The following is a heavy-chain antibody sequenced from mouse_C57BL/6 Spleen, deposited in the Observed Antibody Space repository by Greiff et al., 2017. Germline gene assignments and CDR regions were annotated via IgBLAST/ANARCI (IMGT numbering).Heavy chain of an antibody. Sequence: VQLQQSGAELVRPGTSVKVSCKASGYAFTNYLIEWVKQRPGQGLEWIGVINPGSGGTNYNEKFKGKATLTADKSSSTAYMQLSSLTSEDSAVYCCARSGITTVVARTYWGQGTLVTVSA. V-gene: IGHV1-54*01. CDR2: INPGSGGT. CDR1: GYAFTNYL. J-gene: IGHJ3*01. CDR3: ARSGITTVVARTY. D-gene: IGHD1-1*01.